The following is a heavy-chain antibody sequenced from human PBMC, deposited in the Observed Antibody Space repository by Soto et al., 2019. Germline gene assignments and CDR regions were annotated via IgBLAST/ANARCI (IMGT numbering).Heavy chain of an antibody. CDR2: TYYSGNT. D-gene: IGHD1-7*01. V-gene: IGHV4-31*03. J-gene: IGHJ6*02. CDR1: GGSISSGGYY. Sequence: SETLSLTCTVSGGSISSGGYYWNWIRQHPGKGLEWIGSTYYSGNTYYNPSLKSRVTISVDTSKNQFFLKLSSVTAADTAVYYCARERRGTIINNYGMDVWGQGTTVTVS. CDR3: ARERRGTIINNYGMDV.